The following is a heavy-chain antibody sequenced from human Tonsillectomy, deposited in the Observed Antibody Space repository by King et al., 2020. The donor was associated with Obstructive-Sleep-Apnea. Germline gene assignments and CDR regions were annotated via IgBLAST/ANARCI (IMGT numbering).Heavy chain of an antibody. CDR2: MNPNSGNT. D-gene: IGHD2-15*01. CDR1: GYTFTSYD. J-gene: IGHJ3*02. Sequence: QLVQSGAEVKKPGASVKVSCKASGYTFTSYDINWVRQATGQGLEWMGWMNPNSGNTGYAQKFQGRVTMTRNTSVSTAYMDLSSLRSEDTAVYYCARGRYCSGGSCNLDIWGQGTMVTVSS. CDR3: ARGRYCSGGSCNLDI. V-gene: IGHV1-8*01.